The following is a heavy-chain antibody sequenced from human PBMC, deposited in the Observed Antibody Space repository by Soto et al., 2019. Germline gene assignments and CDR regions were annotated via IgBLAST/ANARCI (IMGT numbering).Heavy chain of an antibody. V-gene: IGHV3-11*05. CDR3: ARVASGSGSHYFDY. D-gene: IGHD1-26*01. CDR2: ISSSSSYT. J-gene: IGHJ4*02. CDR1: GFTFSDYY. Sequence: PGGSLRLSCAASGFTFSDYYMSWIRQAPGKGLEWVSYISSSSSYTNYADSVKGRFTISRDNAKNSLYLQMNSLRAEDTAVYYCARVASGSGSHYFDYWGQGTLVTVSS.